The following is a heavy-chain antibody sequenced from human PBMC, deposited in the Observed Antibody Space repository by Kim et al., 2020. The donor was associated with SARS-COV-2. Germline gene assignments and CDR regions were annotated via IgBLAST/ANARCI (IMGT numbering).Heavy chain of an antibody. CDR1: GYTFTSYA. D-gene: IGHD6-19*01. V-gene: IGHV1-3*01. CDR3: ARDLPSKKQWQEGTFDY. J-gene: IGHJ4*02. CDR2: INAGNGNT. Sequence: ASVKVSCKASGYTFTSYAMHWVRQAPGQRLEWMGWINAGNGNTKYSQKFQGRVTITRDTSASTAYMELSSLRSEDTAVYYCARDLPSKKQWQEGTFDYWGQGTLVTVSS.